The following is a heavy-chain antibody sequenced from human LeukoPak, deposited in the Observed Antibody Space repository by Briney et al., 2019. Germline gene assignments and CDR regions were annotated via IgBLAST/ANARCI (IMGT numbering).Heavy chain of an antibody. CDR3: AKASAMIVVVSKHFDY. CDR1: GFIFNTFG. CDR2: ITSTTTYT. D-gene: IGHD3-22*01. J-gene: IGHJ4*02. Sequence: GGSLRLSCSASGFIFNTFGMNWVRQAPGKGLEWVSSITSTTTYTYYADSVKGRFTISRDNSKNTLYLQMNSLRAEDTAVYYCAKASAMIVVVSKHFDYWGQGTLVTVSS. V-gene: IGHV3-21*04.